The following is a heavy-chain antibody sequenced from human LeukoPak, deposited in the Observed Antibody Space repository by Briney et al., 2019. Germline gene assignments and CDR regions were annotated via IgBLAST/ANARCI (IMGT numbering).Heavy chain of an antibody. V-gene: IGHV1-24*01. CDR3: ATVRPYDFWSGYHDP. CDR1: GYTHTELS. Sequence: GAAVKVSCKVSGYTHTELSMHWVRQAPGKGLEWMGGFDPEDGETIYAQKFQGRVTMTEDTSTDTAYMELSSLRSEDTAVYYCATVRPYDFWSGYHDPWGQGTLVTVSS. D-gene: IGHD3-3*01. J-gene: IGHJ5*02. CDR2: FDPEDGET.